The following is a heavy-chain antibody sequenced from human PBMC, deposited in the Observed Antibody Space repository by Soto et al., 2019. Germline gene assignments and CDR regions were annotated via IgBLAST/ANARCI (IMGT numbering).Heavy chain of an antibody. V-gene: IGHV4-59*01. J-gene: IGHJ2*01. CDR1: GGSISHYY. Sequence: QVQLQESGPGLVKPSETLSLTCTVSGGSISHYYWSWIRQPPGKGLEWIGYIYYSGSANYNPSLKGRFIISVDTSKNQFSRSLGSGTAADTAWYFCGGGGTSGSGGWYFDLWGRAPWSLSPQ. CDR3: GGGGTSGSGGWYFDL. D-gene: IGHD3-10*01. CDR2: IYYSGSA.